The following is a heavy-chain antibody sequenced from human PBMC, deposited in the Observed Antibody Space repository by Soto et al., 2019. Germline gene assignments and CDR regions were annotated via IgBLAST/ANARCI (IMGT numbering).Heavy chain of an antibody. Sequence: SSETLSLTCAVYGGSFSGYYWSWIRQPPGKGLEWIGEINHSGSTNYNPSLKSRVTISVDTSKNQFSLKLSSVTAADTAVYYCAILRGGTPYGMDVWGQGTTVTVSS. CDR3: AILRGGTPYGMDV. D-gene: IGHD3-16*01. CDR2: INHSGST. J-gene: IGHJ6*02. CDR1: GGSFSGYY. V-gene: IGHV4-34*01.